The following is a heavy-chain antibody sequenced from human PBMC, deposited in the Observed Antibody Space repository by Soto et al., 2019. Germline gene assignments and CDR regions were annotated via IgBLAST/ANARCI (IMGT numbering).Heavy chain of an antibody. CDR2: ISAYNGNT. J-gene: IGHJ6*02. V-gene: IGHV1-18*01. CDR1: GYTFTSYG. D-gene: IGHD3-3*01. Sequence: QVQLVQSGAEVKKPGASVKVSCKASGYTFTSYGISWVRQAPGQGLEWMGWISAYNGNTNYAQKLQGRVTMTTDTSTSTAYRELRSLTSDDTAVYYCAIFLERLRYYYGMDVWGQGTTVTVSS. CDR3: AIFLERLRYYYGMDV.